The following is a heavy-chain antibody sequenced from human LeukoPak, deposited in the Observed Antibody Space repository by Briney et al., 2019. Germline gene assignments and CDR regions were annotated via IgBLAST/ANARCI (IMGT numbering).Heavy chain of an antibody. Sequence: GASVKVSCKASGYKFTDDYMHWVRQAPGQGLEFMGWINPDSGFTNYAQKFKGRVTMTRDTSISTAYMELSRLRSDDTAVYYCARVREGREPPLGRYYYYGMDVWGQGTTVTVSS. V-gene: IGHV1-2*02. D-gene: IGHD1-26*01. CDR3: ARVREGREPPLGRYYYYGMDV. J-gene: IGHJ6*02. CDR1: GYKFTDDY. CDR2: INPDSGFT.